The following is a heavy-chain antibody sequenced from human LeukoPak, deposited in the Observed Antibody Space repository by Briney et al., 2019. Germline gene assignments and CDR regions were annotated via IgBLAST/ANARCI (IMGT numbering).Heavy chain of an antibody. CDR3: ARDLYYDSSGYDY. V-gene: IGHV1-2*02. J-gene: IGHJ4*02. CDR2: INPNSGGT. CDR1: GYASTGYN. Sequence: ASVKVSCTASGYASTGYNMHWGRQAPGQRLEWMGWINPNSGGTNYAQKFQGRVTMTRDMSISTAYMELSRLTSHDTAVYYCARDLYYDSSGYDYWGQGTLVTVSS. D-gene: IGHD3-22*01.